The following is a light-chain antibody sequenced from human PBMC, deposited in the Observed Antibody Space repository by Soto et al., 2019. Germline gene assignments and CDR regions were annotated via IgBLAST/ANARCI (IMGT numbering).Light chain of an antibody. V-gene: IGKV1-5*01. CDR2: DAS. CDR3: QQYQSYFLT. CDR1: QSISRS. Sequence: DIQMTQSPSTLSASVGDRVTITCLASQSISRSLAWYQQKSGKAPKLLIYDASSLESGVPSRFSGSGFGTEFTLTISGLQPDDFATYYCQQYQSYFLTFGPGTKVDIK. J-gene: IGKJ3*01.